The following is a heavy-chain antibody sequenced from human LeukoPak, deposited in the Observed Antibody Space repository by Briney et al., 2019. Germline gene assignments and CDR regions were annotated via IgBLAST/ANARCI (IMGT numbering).Heavy chain of an antibody. V-gene: IGHV4-4*02. J-gene: IGHJ3*02. Sequence: PSETLSLTCAVSGGSISSRNCWSWVRQPPGKGQEWIGEIYHSGSTNYNPSLKSRVTISVDKSKNQFSLKLSSVTAADTAVYYCARDVAGGSWLDAFDIWGQGTMVTVSS. CDR1: GGSISSRNC. CDR2: IYHSGST. D-gene: IGHD1-26*01. CDR3: ARDVAGGSWLDAFDI.